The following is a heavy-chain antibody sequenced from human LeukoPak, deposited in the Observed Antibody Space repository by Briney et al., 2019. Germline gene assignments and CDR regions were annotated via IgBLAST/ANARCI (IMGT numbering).Heavy chain of an antibody. CDR2: ISYDGSND. J-gene: IGHJ4*02. CDR1: GFTFSGYA. D-gene: IGHD6-19*01. Sequence: GGSLILSCAASGFTFSGYAMHWVRQAPGKGLEWVAVISYDGSNDYYADSVKGRFTISRDNSKNTLYLQMNSLRAEDTAVYYCATNGPGIAVAGYVDYWGQGILATVSS. V-gene: IGHV3-30-3*01. CDR3: ATNGPGIAVAGYVDY.